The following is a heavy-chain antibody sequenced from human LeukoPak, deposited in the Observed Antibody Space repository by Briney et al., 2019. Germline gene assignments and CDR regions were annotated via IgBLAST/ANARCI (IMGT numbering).Heavy chain of an antibody. D-gene: IGHD6-13*01. CDR2: ISSNGCST. J-gene: IGHJ3*02. CDR3: VKGDRGLYSSTAWAFDI. V-gene: IGHV3-64D*09. Sequence: GGSLRLSCSVSGFTFSSYAMHWVRQAPGKGLEYVSAISSNGCSTYYADSVKGRFTISRDNFKNTLYLQMSSLSTEDTAVYYCVKGDRGLYSSTAWAFDIWGQGTTVTVSS. CDR1: GFTFSSYA.